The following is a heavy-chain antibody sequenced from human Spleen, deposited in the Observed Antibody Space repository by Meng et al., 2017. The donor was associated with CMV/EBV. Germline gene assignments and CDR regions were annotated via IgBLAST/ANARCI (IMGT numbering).Heavy chain of an antibody. CDR2: INHSGST. CDR3: ARVGYSGSYPSFDY. CDR1: GGSFSGYY. V-gene: IGHV4-34*01. D-gene: IGHD6-6*01. J-gene: IGHJ4*02. Sequence: SETLSLTCAVYGGSFSGYYWSWIRQPPGKGLEWIGEINHSGSTNYNPSLKSRVTISVDTSKNQFSLKLSSVTAADTAVYYCARVGYSGSYPSFDYWGQGALVTVSS.